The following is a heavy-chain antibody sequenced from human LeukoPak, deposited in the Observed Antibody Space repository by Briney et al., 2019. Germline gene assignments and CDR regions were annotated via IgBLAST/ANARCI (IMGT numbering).Heavy chain of an antibody. D-gene: IGHD3-10*01. CDR2: INHSGST. V-gene: IGHV4-34*01. J-gene: IGHJ4*02. Sequence: PSEALSLTCAVYGGSFSGYYWSWIRQPPGKGLEWIGEINHSGSTNYNPSLKSRVTISVDTSKNQFSLKLSSVTAADTAVYYCARGTRYGSGSYFKYWGQGTLVTVSS. CDR1: GGSFSGYY. CDR3: ARGTRYGSGSYFKY.